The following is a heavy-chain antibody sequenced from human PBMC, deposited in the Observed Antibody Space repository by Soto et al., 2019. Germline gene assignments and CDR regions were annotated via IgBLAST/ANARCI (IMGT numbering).Heavy chain of an antibody. V-gene: IGHV1-18*04. CDR1: GYTFTSYG. J-gene: IGHJ5*02. Sequence: QVQLVQSGAEVKKPGASVKVSCKASGYTFTSYGISWVRQAPGQGLEWMGGISAYNGNTNYPQKLQGRLTMTTDTSTSTAYKELRSLRSDDTAVYYCARGTWIQPPEHNWFDPWGQGTLVTVSS. D-gene: IGHD5-18*01. CDR3: ARGTWIQPPEHNWFDP. CDR2: ISAYNGNT.